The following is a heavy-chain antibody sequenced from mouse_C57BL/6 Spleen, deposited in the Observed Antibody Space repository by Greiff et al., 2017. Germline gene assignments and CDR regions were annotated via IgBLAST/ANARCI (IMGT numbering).Heavy chain of an antibody. CDR1: GYAFSSYW. D-gene: IGHD1-1*01. Sequence: VQVQQSGAELVKPGASVKISCKASGYAFSSYWMNWVKQRPGKGLEWIGQIYPGDGDTNYNGKFKGKATLTADKSSSTAYMQLSSLTSEDSAVYFWARGSHFYGSSFYSLDYWGQGTSVTVSS. CDR3: ARGSHFYGSSFYSLDY. J-gene: IGHJ4*01. V-gene: IGHV1-80*01. CDR2: IYPGDGDT.